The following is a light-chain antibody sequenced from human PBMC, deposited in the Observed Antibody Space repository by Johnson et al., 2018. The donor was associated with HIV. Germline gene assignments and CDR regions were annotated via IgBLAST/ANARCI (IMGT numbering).Light chain of an antibody. J-gene: IGLJ1*01. CDR3: GTWDSSLSAHYV. CDR2: ESN. V-gene: IGLV1-51*02. Sequence: QSVLTQPPSVSAAPGQKVTISCSGSSSNIGNNYVSWYQHLPGTAPKLLLYESNRRPSGIPDRFSASKSGTSATLAITGLQTGDEADYYCGTWDSSLSAHYVFGTGTKITVV. CDR1: SSNIGNNY.